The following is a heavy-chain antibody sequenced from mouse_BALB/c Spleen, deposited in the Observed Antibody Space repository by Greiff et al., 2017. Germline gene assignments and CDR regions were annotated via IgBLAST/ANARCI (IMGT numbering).Heavy chain of an antibody. D-gene: IGHD2-13*01. V-gene: IGHV14-1*02. CDR1: GFNIKDYY. Sequence: EVMLVESGAELVRPGALVKLSCKASGFNIKDYYMHWVKQRPEQGLEWIGWIDPENGNTIYDPKFQGKASITADTSSNTAYLQLSSLTSEDTAVYYCARGDSFAYWGQGTLVTVSA. CDR2: IDPENGNT. CDR3: ARGDSFAY. J-gene: IGHJ3*01.